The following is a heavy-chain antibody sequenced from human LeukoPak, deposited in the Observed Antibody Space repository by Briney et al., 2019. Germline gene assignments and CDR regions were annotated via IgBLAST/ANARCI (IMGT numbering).Heavy chain of an antibody. Sequence: NPSETLSLTCVVSGDSISSSNYHWGCIRRPPGRGLECIGSLYYLGTSYYNLSLKRRATISVDTSRNQFSLRLTSVTAADAALYYCARHRERLYGDFFDHWGQGTLVTVSP. D-gene: IGHD4-17*01. CDR2: LYYLGTS. V-gene: IGHV4-39*01. CDR1: GDSISSSNYH. J-gene: IGHJ4*02. CDR3: ARHRERLYGDFFDH.